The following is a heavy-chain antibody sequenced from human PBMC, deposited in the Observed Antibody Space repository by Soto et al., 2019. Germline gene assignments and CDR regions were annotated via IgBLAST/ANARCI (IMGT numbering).Heavy chain of an antibody. V-gene: IGHV3-33*03. J-gene: IGHJ3*02. CDR2: IRCGGGDT. CDR3: AKVTDCGVSRCDDGIDI. D-gene: IGHD2-21*01. Sequence: GGSLRLSCAASGFTFSSYGMHWVRQAPGKGLEWVAVIRCGGGDTYYADSVKGRFTISRDNSKNSLFLQMKSLRDEDTAVYYCAKVTDCGVSRCDDGIDIWGHGTLVTVSS. CDR1: GFTFSSYG.